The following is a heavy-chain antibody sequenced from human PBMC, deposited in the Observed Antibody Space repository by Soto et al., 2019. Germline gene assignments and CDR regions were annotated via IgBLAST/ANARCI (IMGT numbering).Heavy chain of an antibody. Sequence: SETLSLTCDVSVEPMTGGYYWGWIRQSPGKGLEWIGSIYYGGTTYYNPSLRSRLAISIDTSKNQFSLRLSSVTAADTALYYCARGWYYFDFWGQGSLVTVSS. CDR3: ARGWYYFDF. V-gene: IGHV4-38-2*01. J-gene: IGHJ4*02. D-gene: IGHD2-15*01. CDR1: VEPMTGGYY. CDR2: IYYGGTT.